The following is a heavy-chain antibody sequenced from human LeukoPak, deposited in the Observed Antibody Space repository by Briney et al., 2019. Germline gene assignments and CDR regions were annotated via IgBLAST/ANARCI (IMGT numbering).Heavy chain of an antibody. J-gene: IGHJ6*02. CDR2: ISAYNGNT. D-gene: IGHD3-22*01. V-gene: IGHV1-18*01. Sequence: ASAKVSCKASGYTFTSYGISWVRQAPGQGLEWMGWISAYNGNTNYAQKLQGRVTMTTDTSTSTAYMELRSLRCDDTAVYYCARLYYHLYGMDVWGQGTTVTVSS. CDR1: GYTFTSYG. CDR3: ARLYYHLYGMDV.